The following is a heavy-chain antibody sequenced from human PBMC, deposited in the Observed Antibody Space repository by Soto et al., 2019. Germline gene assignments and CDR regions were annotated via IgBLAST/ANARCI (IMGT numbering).Heavy chain of an antibody. CDR3: ARDNGAFWELLSS. V-gene: IGHV3-33*08. D-gene: IGHD3-10*01. CDR1: GFTFSSYG. Sequence: PGGSLRLSCAASGFTFSSYGMHWVRQAPGKGLEWVAVIWYDGSNKYYADSVKGRFTISRDNSKNTLYLQMNSLRAEDTAVYYCARDNGAFWELLSSWGQGTRITVSS. CDR2: IWYDGSNK. J-gene: IGHJ5*02.